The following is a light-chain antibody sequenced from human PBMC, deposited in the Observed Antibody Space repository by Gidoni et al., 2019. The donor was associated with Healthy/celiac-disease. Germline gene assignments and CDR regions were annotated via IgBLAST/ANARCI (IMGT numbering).Light chain of an antibody. Sequence: DIQMTQSPSSLSASVGDRVTITCQASQDISNYLNWYQQKPGKAPKLLIYDASNLETGVPSRFIGSGSGTDFIFTISSLQPEDIATYYCQQYDNLPFGPGTKVDIK. V-gene: IGKV1-33*01. CDR3: QQYDNLP. CDR2: DAS. CDR1: QDISNY. J-gene: IGKJ3*01.